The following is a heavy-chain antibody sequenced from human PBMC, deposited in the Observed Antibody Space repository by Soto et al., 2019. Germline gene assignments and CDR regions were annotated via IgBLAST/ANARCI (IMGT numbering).Heavy chain of an antibody. CDR2: IYSGGTT. Sequence: SCKASGYTFTSYAMHWVRQAPGKGLEWVSVIYSGGTTYYAVSVKGRFTISRDNSKNTLYLQMNSLRAEDTAVYYCAKDGYTHGQPDYWGQGTLVTVSS. CDR3: AKDGYTHGQPDY. CDR1: GYTFTSYA. J-gene: IGHJ4*02. V-gene: IGHV3-NL1*01. D-gene: IGHD5-18*01.